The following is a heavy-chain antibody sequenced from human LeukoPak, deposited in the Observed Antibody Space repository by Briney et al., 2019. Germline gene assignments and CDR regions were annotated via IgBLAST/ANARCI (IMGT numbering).Heavy chain of an antibody. CDR3: ARESQTYYYHGGDVPEAFDV. D-gene: IGHD3-22*01. CDR2: LSSSGDVI. J-gene: IGHJ3*01. Sequence: GGPLRLSCVASGFRSSSYSMSWVRQAPGKGLEWLSYLSSSGDVIYYADSVKGRNTISRDTAKNSLYLQMNSLRVDDTAAYYCARESQTYYYHGGDVPEAFDVWGQGTAVIVSS. V-gene: IGHV3-48*04. CDR1: GFRSSSYS.